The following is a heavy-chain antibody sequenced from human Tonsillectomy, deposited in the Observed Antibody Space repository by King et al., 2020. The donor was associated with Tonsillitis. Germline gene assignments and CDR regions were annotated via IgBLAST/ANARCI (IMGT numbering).Heavy chain of an antibody. J-gene: IGHJ5*02. D-gene: IGHD3-3*01. CDR3: ARNYNFWSGYYLNWFDP. CDR1: EYSFTDYY. Sequence: QLVQSGAEVKTPGASVKVSCQASEYSFTDYYIYWVRQAPGQGLEWMGWINPNSGGTNYAENFQGRVTMTRNTSISTAYMELSRLRSDDTAVYYCARNYNFWSGYYLNWFDPWGQGTLVTVSS. V-gene: IGHV1-2*02. CDR2: INPNSGGT.